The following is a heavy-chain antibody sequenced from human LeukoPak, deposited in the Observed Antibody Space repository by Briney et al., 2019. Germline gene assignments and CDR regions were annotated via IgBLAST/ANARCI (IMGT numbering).Heavy chain of an antibody. CDR1: GFTFSTYA. Sequence: GGSLRLSCAASGFTFSTYAMYWVRQAPGKGLEWVSYISSSGGTIYYADSVKGRFTISRDNAKNSLYLQMNSLRAEDTAVYYCAELGITMIGGVWGKGTTVTISS. CDR2: ISSSGGTI. D-gene: IGHD3-10*02. J-gene: IGHJ6*04. CDR3: AELGITMIGGV. V-gene: IGHV3-48*03.